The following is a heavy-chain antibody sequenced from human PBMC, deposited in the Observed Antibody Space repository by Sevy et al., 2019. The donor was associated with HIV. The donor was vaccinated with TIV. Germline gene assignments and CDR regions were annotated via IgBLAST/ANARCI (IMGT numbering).Heavy chain of an antibody. CDR3: ARARIAAVGAFDI. J-gene: IGHJ3*02. Sequence: SQTLSLTCAISGDRVSSNSAAWNCIRQSPSRGLEWLGRTYYRSKWYNDYAVSVKSRITINPDTSKNQFSLQLNSVTPEDTAVYYCARARIAAVGAFDIWGQGTMVTVSS. V-gene: IGHV6-1*01. CDR2: TYYRSKWYN. D-gene: IGHD6-25*01. CDR1: GDRVSSNSAA.